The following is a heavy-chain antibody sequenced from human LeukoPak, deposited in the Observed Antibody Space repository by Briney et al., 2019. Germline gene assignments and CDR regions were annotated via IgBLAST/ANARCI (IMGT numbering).Heavy chain of an antibody. CDR3: ARVTGEVAFDI. CDR1: GFTFSNYG. J-gene: IGHJ3*02. V-gene: IGHV3-23*01. CDR2: IVGSGVTT. Sequence: GGSLRLSCVASGFTFSNYGMNWVRQAPGKGLEWVSGIVGSGVTTYYADSVKGRFTISRDNSKNTLYLHMNGLRVEDTAIYYCARVTGEVAFDIWGQGTMVTVSS. D-gene: IGHD7-27*01.